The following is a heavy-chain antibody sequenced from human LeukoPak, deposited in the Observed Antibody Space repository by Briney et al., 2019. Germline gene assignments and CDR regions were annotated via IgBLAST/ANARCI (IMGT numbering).Heavy chain of an antibody. Sequence: ASVKVSCKASGGTFSSYAISWVRQAPGQGLEWMGGIIPIFGTANYAQKFQGRVTITTDESTSTAYMELSSLRSEDTAVYYCASGRVGGYNVGDWYFDLWGRGTLVTVSS. J-gene: IGHJ2*01. V-gene: IGHV1-69*05. CDR2: IIPIFGTA. CDR3: ASGRVGGYNVGDWYFDL. D-gene: IGHD5-24*01. CDR1: GGTFSSYA.